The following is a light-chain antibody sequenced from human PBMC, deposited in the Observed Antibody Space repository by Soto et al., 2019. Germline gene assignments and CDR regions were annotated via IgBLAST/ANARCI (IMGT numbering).Light chain of an antibody. CDR1: RDIGNR. Sequence: DIQMTQSPSSVSASVGDRVTITFRASRDIGNRLAWFRHKTGKAPELLIYAASTLQSGVPSRFSGSGSGTDFTLTISCLQSEDFATYYCQQYYSFPFTFGQGTRLEIK. V-gene: IGKV1-12*01. CDR3: QQYYSFPFT. CDR2: AAS. J-gene: IGKJ5*01.